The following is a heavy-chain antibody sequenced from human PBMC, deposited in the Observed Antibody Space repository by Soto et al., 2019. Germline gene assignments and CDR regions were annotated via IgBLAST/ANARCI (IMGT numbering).Heavy chain of an antibody. D-gene: IGHD4-17*01. V-gene: IGHV4-31*03. CDR3: ARGLPLTVIPTCDC. CDR2: IYYSGST. Sequence: SETLSLTCTVSGGSISSGGYYWSWIRQHPGKGLEWIGYIYYSGSTYYNPSLKSRVTISVDTSKNQFSLKLGSVTAADTAVYYCARGLPLTVIPTCDCWGQGTLGTV. CDR1: GGSISSGGYY. J-gene: IGHJ4*02.